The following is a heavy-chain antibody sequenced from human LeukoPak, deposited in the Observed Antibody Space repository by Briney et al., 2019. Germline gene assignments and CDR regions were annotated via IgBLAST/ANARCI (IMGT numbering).Heavy chain of an antibody. D-gene: IGHD2-15*01. CDR3: AIGYCSGGSCYRGSSYFDY. Sequence: ASVKVSCKASGYTFTSYGISWVRQAPGQGLEWMGWISAYNGNTNYAQKLQGRVTMTTDTSTSTAYMELRSLRSDDTAVYYCAIGYCSGGSCYRGSSYFDYWGQGTLVTVSS. CDR2: ISAYNGNT. V-gene: IGHV1-18*01. J-gene: IGHJ4*02. CDR1: GYTFTSYG.